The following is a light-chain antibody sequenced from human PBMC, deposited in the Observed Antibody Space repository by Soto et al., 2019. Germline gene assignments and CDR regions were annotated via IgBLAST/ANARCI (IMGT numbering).Light chain of an antibody. Sequence: SALTQPASVSGSPGQSITISCTGTSSDVGSYNFVSWYQQLPGKAPKLMIYEVSNRPSGVSNRFSGSKSGNTASLTISGLQAEDEADYYCSLYTSENAYVFGTGTKV. CDR3: SLYTSENAYV. J-gene: IGLJ1*01. V-gene: IGLV2-14*01. CDR1: SSDVGSYNF. CDR2: EVS.